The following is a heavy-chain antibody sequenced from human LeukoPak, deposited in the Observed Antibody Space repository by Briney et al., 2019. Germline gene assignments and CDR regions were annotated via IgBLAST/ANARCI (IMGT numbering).Heavy chain of an antibody. Sequence: GGSLRLSCAASGFIFYNYAMTWVRQAPGKGLEWVSGISSSGANTYYADSVKGRFTISRDNSKNTLYLQMNSLRAEDTAVYYCARESWGRKDAFDIWGQGTMVTVSS. CDR1: GFIFYNYA. CDR2: ISSSGANT. D-gene: IGHD3-16*01. J-gene: IGHJ3*02. CDR3: ARESWGRKDAFDI. V-gene: IGHV3-23*01.